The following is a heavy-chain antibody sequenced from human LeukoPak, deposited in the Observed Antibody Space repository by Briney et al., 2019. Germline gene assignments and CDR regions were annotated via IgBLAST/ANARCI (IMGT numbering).Heavy chain of an antibody. CDR2: IYPSDSNT. D-gene: IGHD3-10*01. V-gene: IGHV5-51*01. CDR1: GYSFTSYW. CDR3: ARWRGSNYQYYFFDY. J-gene: IGHJ4*02. Sequence: PGESLKISCKGSGYSFTSYWIGWVRQMPGKGLEWMGIIYPSDSNTRYSPSFQGQVTISADKSISTAYLQWSSLKASDTAMYYCARWRGSNYQYYFFDYWGQGTLVTVSS.